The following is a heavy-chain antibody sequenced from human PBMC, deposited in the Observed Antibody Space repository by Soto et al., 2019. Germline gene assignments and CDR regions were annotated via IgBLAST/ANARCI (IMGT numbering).Heavy chain of an antibody. J-gene: IGHJ6*02. CDR2: IIPIFGTA. V-gene: IGHV1-69*13. CDR1: GGTFSSYA. Sequence: GASVKVSCKASGGTFSSYAISWVRQAPGQGLEWMGGIIPIFGTANYAQKFQGRVTITADESTSTAYMELSTLRSEDTAVYYCAQGGVVPAASYGMDVWGQGTTVTVSS. D-gene: IGHD2-2*01. CDR3: AQGGVVPAASYGMDV.